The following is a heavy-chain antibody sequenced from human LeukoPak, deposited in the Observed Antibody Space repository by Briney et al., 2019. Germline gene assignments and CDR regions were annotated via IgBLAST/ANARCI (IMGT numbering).Heavy chain of an antibody. D-gene: IGHD3-22*01. J-gene: IGHJ6*03. Sequence: WGSLRLSCAASGFTFSRYDMHCGRQDPGKGLECVAVISYDGSNKYYEDSVKGRFTISRDNSKNTLYLQMNSRRAEDTAVYYCAKANYYYDSSGYIHYMDVWGKGTTVTVSS. CDR2: ISYDGSNK. V-gene: IGHV3-30*18. CDR1: GFTFSRYD. CDR3: AKANYYYDSSGYIHYMDV.